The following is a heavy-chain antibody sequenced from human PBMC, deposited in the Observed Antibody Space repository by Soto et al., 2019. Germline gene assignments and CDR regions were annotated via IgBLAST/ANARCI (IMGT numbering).Heavy chain of an antibody. D-gene: IGHD3-10*01. CDR1: GFTFDDYA. CDR2: ISWNSGSI. V-gene: IGHV3-9*01. Sequence: PRLSCAASGFTFDDYAMHWVRQAPGKGLEWVSGISWNSGSIGYADSVKGRFTISRDNAKNSLYLQMNSLRAEDTALYYCARGAYYGSGSYYRDYYYYGMDVWGQGTTVTVSS. J-gene: IGHJ6*02. CDR3: ARGAYYGSGSYYRDYYYYGMDV.